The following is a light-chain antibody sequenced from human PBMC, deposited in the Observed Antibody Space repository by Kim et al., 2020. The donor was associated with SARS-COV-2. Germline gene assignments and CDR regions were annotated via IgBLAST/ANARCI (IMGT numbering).Light chain of an antibody. CDR1: YNIVTY. CDR2: DAS. CDR3: QQRNSWPPAVT. V-gene: IGKV3-11*01. Sequence: PGERATLSCRASYNIVTYLAWYRQRPGQAPRLLVYDASNRATGVPDRFSGSGSGTDFTLTISSLEPEDFSIYYCQQRNSWPPAVTFGGGTKVDIK. J-gene: IGKJ4*01.